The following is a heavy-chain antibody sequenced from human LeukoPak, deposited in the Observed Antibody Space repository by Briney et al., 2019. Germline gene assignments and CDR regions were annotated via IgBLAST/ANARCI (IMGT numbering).Heavy chain of an antibody. J-gene: IGHJ4*02. CDR3: ATELRYFDRLFPNYFDS. D-gene: IGHD3-9*01. Sequence: PSETLSLTCTVSGGSISSSSYYWGWIRQPPGKGLEWIGSIYYSGSTYYNPSLKSRVTISVDTSKNQFSLKLSSVTAADMAVYFCATELRYFDRLFPNYFDSWGQGTLVTVSS. CDR2: IYYSGST. V-gene: IGHV4-39*01. CDR1: GGSISSSSYY.